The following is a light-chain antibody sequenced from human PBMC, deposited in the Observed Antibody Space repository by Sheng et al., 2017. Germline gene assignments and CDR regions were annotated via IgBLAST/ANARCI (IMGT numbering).Light chain of an antibody. Sequence: SYVLTQSPSLSVAAGQTATITCGGNNIGSKSVHWYRQRPGQAPVMVVFDDSDRPSGIPARFSGSNSGNTATLTIARVEAGDEADYYCQVWDPSRDHFVFGSGTNLTVL. CDR3: QVWDPSRDHFV. CDR1: NIGSKS. J-gene: IGLJ1*01. CDR2: DDS. V-gene: IGLV3-21*02.